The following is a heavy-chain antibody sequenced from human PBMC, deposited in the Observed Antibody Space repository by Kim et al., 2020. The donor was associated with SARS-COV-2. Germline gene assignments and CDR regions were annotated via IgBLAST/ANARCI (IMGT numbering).Heavy chain of an antibody. CDR1: GFTFSTYA. Sequence: GGSLRLSCAASGFTFSTYAMSWVRQAPGKGLEWVSTINTSGGSTYYADSVKGRFTISRDNSKNTLYLQMNSLRAEDTAVYYCAKAPGTNRNFDCWGQGTLVTVSS. CDR3: AKAPGTNRNFDC. V-gene: IGHV3-23*01. J-gene: IGHJ4*02. CDR2: INTSGGST. D-gene: IGHD1-26*01.